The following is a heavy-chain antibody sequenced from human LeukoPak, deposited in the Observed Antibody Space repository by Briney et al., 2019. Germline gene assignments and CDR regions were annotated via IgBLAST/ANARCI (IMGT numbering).Heavy chain of an antibody. J-gene: IGHJ4*02. V-gene: IGHV5-51*01. Sequence: GESLKISCKGSGYSFTSYWIGWVRQMPGKGLEWMGIIYPGDSDTRYSPSFQGQVTISADKSISTAYLQWSSLKASDTAMYYCARHELRGCCIGGGCSPPYDHWGQGTLVTVSS. D-gene: IGHD2-15*01. CDR3: ARHELRGCCIGGGCSPPYDH. CDR1: GYSFTSYW. CDR2: IYPGDSDT.